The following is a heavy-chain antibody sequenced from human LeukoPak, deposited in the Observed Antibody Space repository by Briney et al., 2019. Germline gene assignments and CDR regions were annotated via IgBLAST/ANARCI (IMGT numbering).Heavy chain of an antibody. CDR2: ISGSGGST. CDR3: AKDPLVNSQEYFDY. D-gene: IGHD2/OR15-2a*01. CDR1: GFTFTSYA. Sequence: GGSLRLSCAASGFTFTSYAMSWVRQAPGKRLEWVSAISGSGGSTYYAESVKGRFTISRDNSKNTLYLQMNSLRAEDTAVYYCAKDPLVNSQEYFDYWGQGTLVTVSS. V-gene: IGHV3-23*01. J-gene: IGHJ4*02.